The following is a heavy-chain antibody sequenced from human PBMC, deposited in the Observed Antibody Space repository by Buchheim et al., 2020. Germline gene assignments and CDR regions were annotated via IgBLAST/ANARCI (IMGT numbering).Heavy chain of an antibody. D-gene: IGHD1-26*01. J-gene: IGHJ5*02. V-gene: IGHV3-23*01. CDR3: AMGANASGWYDH. Sequence: EVQLLESGGGLVQPGGSLRLSCAASGFTFRKCAMSWVRQAPGKGLEWVSGISDSGGTTYYADSVKGRFTISSDNSKNTLYMQMNSLRAEDTAVYYCAMGANASGWYDHWGQGSL. CDR2: ISDSGGTT. CDR1: GFTFRKCA.